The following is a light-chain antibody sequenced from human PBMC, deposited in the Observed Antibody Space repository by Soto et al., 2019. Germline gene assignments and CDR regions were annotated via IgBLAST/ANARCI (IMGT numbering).Light chain of an antibody. J-gene: IGLJ1*01. Sequence: QSALTQPASVSGSPGQSIAISCTGTSSDVGGYNYVSWYQQHLGKAPKLMISDVSNRPSGVSNRFSGSKSGNTASLTISGLQTEDEADYCSSYTTSSTYVFGTGTKVTVL. CDR3: SSYTTSSTYV. V-gene: IGLV2-14*01. CDR1: SSDVGGYNY. CDR2: DVS.